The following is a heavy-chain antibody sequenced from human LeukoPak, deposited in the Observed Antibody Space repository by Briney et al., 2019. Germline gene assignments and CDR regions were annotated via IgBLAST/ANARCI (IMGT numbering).Heavy chain of an antibody. V-gene: IGHV1-8*01. J-gene: IGHJ4*02. Sequence: DSVKVSCKASIGTFTIYDVNSVGQATGQGLEWMGWLNPNSGNTGYVQKFQGRVTMTMNTSISTAYMELTSLTSEDTAVYYCARSTMGARRKYDYWGQGTLVTVSS. CDR2: LNPNSGNT. CDR3: ARSTMGARRKYDY. CDR1: IGTFTIYD. D-gene: IGHD1-26*01.